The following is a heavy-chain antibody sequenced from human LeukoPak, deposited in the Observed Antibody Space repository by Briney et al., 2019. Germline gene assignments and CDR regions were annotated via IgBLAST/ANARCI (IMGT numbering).Heavy chain of an antibody. D-gene: IGHD1-26*01. CDR3: ARDGIVGTARYYYYYMDV. J-gene: IGHJ6*03. V-gene: IGHV3-7*01. CDR2: IQEDGKKV. CDR1: GFTFTKFW. Sequence: GGSLRLSCEASGFTFTKFWMSWVRQAPGKGLEWVANIQEDGKKVNYVDSVRGRFTISRDNSKNTLYLQMNSVRAEDTAVYYCARDGIVGTARYYYYYMDVWGKGTTVTVSS.